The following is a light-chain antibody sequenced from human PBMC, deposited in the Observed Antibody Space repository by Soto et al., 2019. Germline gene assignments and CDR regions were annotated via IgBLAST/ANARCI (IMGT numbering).Light chain of an antibody. CDR2: DAS. Sequence: EIVLTQSPATQSLSPGERAALSCRASQSVSSYLAWYQQKPGQAPRLLIYDASNRATGIPARFSGSGSGTDFTLTICSLEPEDFAVYYCQQRSNWPALTFGGGTKVEIK. CDR1: QSVSSY. V-gene: IGKV3-11*01. J-gene: IGKJ4*01. CDR3: QQRSNWPALT.